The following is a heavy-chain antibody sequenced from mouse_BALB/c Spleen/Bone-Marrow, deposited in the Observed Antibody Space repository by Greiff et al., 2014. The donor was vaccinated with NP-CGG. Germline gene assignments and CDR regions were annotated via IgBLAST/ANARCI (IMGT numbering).Heavy chain of an antibody. CDR3: ARGGRLTGHYFDY. CDR1: GCAFSSYW. D-gene: IGHD4-1*01. V-gene: IGHV1-80*01. CDR2: IYPGDGDT. Sequence: VQLQQSGAELVRPGSSVKISCKASGCAFSSYWMNWVKQRPGQGLEWIGQIYPGDGDTNYNGNFKDKATLTTDKSSTTAYMQLSSLTSEDSAVYFCARGGRLTGHYFDYWGQSTTLTVSS. J-gene: IGHJ2*01.